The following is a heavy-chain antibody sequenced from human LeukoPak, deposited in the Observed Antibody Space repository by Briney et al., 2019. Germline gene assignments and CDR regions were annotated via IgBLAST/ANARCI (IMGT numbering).Heavy chain of an antibody. CDR1: GFTFSSYW. D-gene: IGHD2-2*01. CDR3: ARWGPYCSSTSCYGLGY. Sequence: GGSLRLSCAASGFTFSSYWMHWVRQAPGKGLVWVSRINTDGSNTGYADSVKGRFTISRDNAKNTLYLQMNSLRAEDTAVYYCARWGPYCSSTSCYGLGYWGQGTLVTVSS. CDR2: INTDGSNT. V-gene: IGHV3-74*01. J-gene: IGHJ4*02.